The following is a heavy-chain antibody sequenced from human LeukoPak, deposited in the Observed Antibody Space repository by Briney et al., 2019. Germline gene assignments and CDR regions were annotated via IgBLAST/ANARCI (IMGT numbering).Heavy chain of an antibody. Sequence: PGGSLRLSCAASGFTFSSYLMHWVRQGPGKGLVWVSRINGDGSSTTYADSVKGRFTISRDNAKNTLYLQMNSLRAEDTAVYYCARVKGNNGDYVDFDYWGQGTLVTVSS. CDR1: GFTFSSYL. D-gene: IGHD4-17*01. CDR2: INGDGSST. V-gene: IGHV3-74*01. CDR3: ARVKGNNGDYVDFDY. J-gene: IGHJ4*02.